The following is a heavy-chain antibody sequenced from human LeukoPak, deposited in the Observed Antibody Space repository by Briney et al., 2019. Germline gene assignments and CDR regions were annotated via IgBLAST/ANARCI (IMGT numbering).Heavy chain of an antibody. CDR1: GFTFSSYE. CDR3: AINHRDGYSELGY. V-gene: IGHV3-48*03. D-gene: IGHD5-24*01. Sequence: PGGSLRLSCAASGFTFSSYEMNWVRQAPGKGLEWVSYISSSGSTIYYADSVKGRFTISRDNAKNSLYLQMSSLRAEDTAVYYCAINHRDGYSELGYWGQGTLVIVSS. CDR2: ISSSGSTI. J-gene: IGHJ4*02.